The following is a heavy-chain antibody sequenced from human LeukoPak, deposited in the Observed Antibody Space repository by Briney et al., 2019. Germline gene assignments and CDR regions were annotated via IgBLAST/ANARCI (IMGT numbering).Heavy chain of an antibody. D-gene: IGHD2-15*01. CDR2: IKEDGREK. V-gene: IGHV3-7*01. CDR1: GFRFSDYW. CDR3: ARGWGEKGYCRGGTCNNPQFDY. J-gene: IGHJ4*02. Sequence: GGSLRLSCEASGFRFSDYWMTWVRQAPGKGLEWVANIKEDGREKYYVDSVKGRFTLSKDNAKNSVYLQMNSLGAEDTAVYYCARGWGEKGYCRGGTCNNPQFDYWGQGILVTVS.